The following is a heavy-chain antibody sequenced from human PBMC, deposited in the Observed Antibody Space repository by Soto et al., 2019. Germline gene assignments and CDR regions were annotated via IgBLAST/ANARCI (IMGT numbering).Heavy chain of an antibody. CDR3: ARDLPPIDY. Sequence: ASVKVSCKTSGYTFTIYGISWVRQAPGQGLEWMGWISTDKGKTSYAQKFQGRVTMTTDTSTSTGYLELRSLRSEDTAVYYCARDLPPIDYRGQGTLVTVSS. V-gene: IGHV1-18*01. J-gene: IGHJ4*02. CDR2: ISTDKGKT. CDR1: GYTFTIYG.